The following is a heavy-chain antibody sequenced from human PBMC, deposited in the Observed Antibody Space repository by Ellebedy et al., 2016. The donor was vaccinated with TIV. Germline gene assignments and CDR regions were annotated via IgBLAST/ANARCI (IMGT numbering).Heavy chain of an antibody. CDR1: GYRFTSDW. CDR2: IDPSDSHT. D-gene: IGHD6-6*01. Sequence: GESLKISCKGSGYRFTSDWISWVRQMPGKGLEWMGRIDPSDSHTSYNPSFQGHVTISADKSISIAYLEWSSLKASDTAMYYCARQGTYSNSHYYYYGMDVWGQGTTVTVSS. V-gene: IGHV5-10-1*01. CDR3: ARQGTYSNSHYYYYGMDV. J-gene: IGHJ6*02.